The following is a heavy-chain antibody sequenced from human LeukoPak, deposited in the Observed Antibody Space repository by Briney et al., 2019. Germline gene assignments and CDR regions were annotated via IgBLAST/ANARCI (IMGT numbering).Heavy chain of an antibody. CDR1: GFTFSSYW. CDR3: ARVLRTVERWLQFWKAGWFDP. D-gene: IGHD5-24*01. J-gene: IGHJ5*02. CDR2: IKQDGSEK. V-gene: IGHV3-7*01. Sequence: GGSLRLTCAASGFTFSSYWMSWVRQAPGKGLEWVANIKQDGSEKYYVDSVKGRFTISRDNAKNSLYLQMNSLRAEDTAVYYCARVLRTVERWLQFWKAGWFDPWGQGTLVTVSS.